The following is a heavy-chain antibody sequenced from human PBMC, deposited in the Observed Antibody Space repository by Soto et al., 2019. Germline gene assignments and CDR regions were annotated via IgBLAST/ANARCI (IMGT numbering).Heavy chain of an antibody. CDR1: GGTFSSYA. D-gene: IGHD1-26*01. CDR3: ARGMGYSGGYYFDY. CDR2: IIPIFGTA. Sequence: ASVKVSCKASGGTFSSYAISWVRQAPGQGLEWMGGIIPIFGTANYAQKFQGRVTITADESTSTAYMELSSLRSEDTDVYYFARGMGYSGGYYFDYWGQGTLVTVSS. J-gene: IGHJ4*02. V-gene: IGHV1-69*13.